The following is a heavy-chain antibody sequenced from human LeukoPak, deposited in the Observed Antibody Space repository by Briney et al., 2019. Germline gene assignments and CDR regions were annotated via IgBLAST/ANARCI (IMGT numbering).Heavy chain of an antibody. V-gene: IGHV3-48*02. J-gene: IGHJ6*03. CDR3: ARQDLDTRSTIFSFYYYYMDV. CDR2: ISSGSSLR. D-gene: IGHD3-3*01. Sequence: GGSLRLSCAVSGFTFSSYSMNWVRQAPGEGLEWISFISSGSSLRYYADSVKGRFTISRDNAKNSLYLQMNSLRDEDTAVYYCARQDLDTRSTIFSFYYYYMDVWGKGTPVTVSS. CDR1: GFTFSSYS.